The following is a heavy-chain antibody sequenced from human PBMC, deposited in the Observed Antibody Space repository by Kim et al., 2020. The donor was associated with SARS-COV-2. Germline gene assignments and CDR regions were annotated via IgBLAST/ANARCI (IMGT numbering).Heavy chain of an antibody. D-gene: IGHD3-22*01. Sequence: LKSRVTISVDTSKNQFSLKLSYVTAADTAVYYCARRLQYYYDSSGSPFDYWGQGTLVTVSS. J-gene: IGHJ4*02. CDR3: ARRLQYYYDSSGSPFDY. V-gene: IGHV4-39*01.